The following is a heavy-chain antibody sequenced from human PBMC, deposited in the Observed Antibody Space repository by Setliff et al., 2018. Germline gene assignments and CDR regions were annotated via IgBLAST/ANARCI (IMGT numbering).Heavy chain of an antibody. J-gene: IGHJ4*02. CDR3: ARDTRDKFDTSGYYLSFDS. Sequence: ASVKVSCKSSGGTFRSDGFNWVRQAPGQGLEWMGRVIPVFRTANYAQKFQGRVTISADESTRTAYMELSSLRFEDTALYYCARDTRDKFDTSGYYLSFDSWGQGTLVTVSS. CDR1: GGTFRSDG. V-gene: IGHV1-69*13. CDR2: VIPVFRTA. D-gene: IGHD3-22*01.